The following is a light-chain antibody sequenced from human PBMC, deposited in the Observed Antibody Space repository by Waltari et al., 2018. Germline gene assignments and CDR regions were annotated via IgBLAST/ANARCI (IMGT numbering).Light chain of an antibody. CDR2: KAS. CDR1: QSISSW. J-gene: IGKJ3*01. Sequence: DIQMTQSPSTLSASVGARVTITCRASQSISSWLAWYQQKPGKAPKLLIYKASSLERGVPSRFSGSGSGTEFTLTISSLQPDDFATYYCQQYNSYLFTFGPGTKVDIK. CDR3: QQYNSYLFT. V-gene: IGKV1-5*03.